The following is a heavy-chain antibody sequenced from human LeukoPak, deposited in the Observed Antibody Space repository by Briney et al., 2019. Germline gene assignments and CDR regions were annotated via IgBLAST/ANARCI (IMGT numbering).Heavy chain of an antibody. CDR2: IIPIFGTT. J-gene: IGHJ4*02. CDR1: GGTFSSYA. CDR3: AKACGGGYDSSGYYYLPDY. D-gene: IGHD3-22*01. V-gene: IGHV1-69*13. Sequence: SVKVSCKASGGTFSSYAISWVRQAPGQGLEWMGGIIPIFGTTNYAQKFQGRVTITADESTSTAYMELSSLRSEDTAVYYCAKACGGGYDSSGYYYLPDYWGQGTLVTVSS.